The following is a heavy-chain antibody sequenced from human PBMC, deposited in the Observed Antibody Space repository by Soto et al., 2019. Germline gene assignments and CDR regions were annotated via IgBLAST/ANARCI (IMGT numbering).Heavy chain of an antibody. Sequence: LRISCAASGFTFSSYSMNWVRQAPGKGLEWVSSISSSSSYIYYADSVKGRFTISRDNAKNSLYLQMNSLRAEDTAVYYCARDQGVLAVAGSTAMTYYYYGMDVWGQGTTGTVSS. CDR3: ARDQGVLAVAGSTAMTYYYYGMDV. D-gene: IGHD6-19*01. CDR2: ISSSSSYI. CDR1: GFTFSSYS. J-gene: IGHJ6*02. V-gene: IGHV3-21*01.